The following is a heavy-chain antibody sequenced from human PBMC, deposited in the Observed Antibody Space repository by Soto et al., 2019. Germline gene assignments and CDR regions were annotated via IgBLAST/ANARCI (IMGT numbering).Heavy chain of an antibody. CDR1: GFTFSTYW. D-gene: IGHD1-26*01. Sequence: PGGSLRLSCAASGFTFSTYWMNWVRQAPGKGLVWVSLINPDGSTTTYADSVKGRFTIFRGNAKNTVYLQMTSLRVEDTAVYYCARDLRGSPDYWGQGTLVTVSS. V-gene: IGHV3-74*01. CDR3: ARDLRGSPDY. CDR2: INPDGSTT. J-gene: IGHJ4*02.